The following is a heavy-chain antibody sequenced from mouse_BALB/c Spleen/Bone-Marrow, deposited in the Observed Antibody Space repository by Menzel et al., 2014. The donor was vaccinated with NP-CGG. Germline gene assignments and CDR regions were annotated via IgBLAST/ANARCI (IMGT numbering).Heavy chain of an antibody. CDR1: GFTFSSYI. CDR3: ASHYYDSSPFAY. D-gene: IGHD1-1*01. CDR2: ISNGGGSI. Sequence: VQLKESGGGLVQPGGSLKLPCAASGFTFSSYIMSWVRQTPEKRLEWVAYISNGGGSIYYPDTVKGRFTISRDNDKNTLYLQMSSLKSEDTAMYYCASHYYDSSPFAYWGQGTLVTVSA. V-gene: IGHV5-12-2*01. J-gene: IGHJ3*01.